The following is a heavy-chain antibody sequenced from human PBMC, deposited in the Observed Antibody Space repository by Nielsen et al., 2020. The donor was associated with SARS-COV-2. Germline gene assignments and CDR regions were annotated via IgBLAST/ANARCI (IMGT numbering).Heavy chain of an antibody. V-gene: IGHV3-21*01. CDR1: GFTFSSYS. D-gene: IGHD5-18*01. J-gene: IGHJ3*02. CDR2: ISSSSSYI. CDR3: TRVRAQLWTSGDAFDI. Sequence: GGSLRLSCAASGFTFSSYSMNWVRQAPGKGLEWVSSISSSSSYIYYADSVKGRFTISRDNAKNSLYLQMNSLRAEDTAVYYCTRVRAQLWTSGDAFDIWGQGTMVTVSS.